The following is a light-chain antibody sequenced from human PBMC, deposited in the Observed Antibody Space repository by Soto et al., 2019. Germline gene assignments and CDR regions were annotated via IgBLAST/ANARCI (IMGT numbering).Light chain of an antibody. Sequence: QSALTQPASVSGSPGQTITISCAGTKFDIGRYDYVSWYRQHPGEAPKLIIFEVNNRPSGVSNRFSGSKSGNTASLTIFGLQVEEEALYFGISYTSASALGIFGGGTKLTV. J-gene: IGLJ2*01. V-gene: IGLV2-14*01. CDR3: ISYTSASALGI. CDR1: KFDIGRYDY. CDR2: EVN.